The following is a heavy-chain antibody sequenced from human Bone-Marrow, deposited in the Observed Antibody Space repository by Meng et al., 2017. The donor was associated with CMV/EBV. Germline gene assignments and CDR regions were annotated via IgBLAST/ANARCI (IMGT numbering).Heavy chain of an antibody. Sequence: GESLKISCAASGFTFSSYGMHWVRQAPGKGLEWVAFIRYDGSNKYYADSVKGRFTISRDNSKNTLYLQMNSLRAEDTAVYYCAKARFRIQLLDVWGQGNTVTVSS. V-gene: IGHV3-30*02. CDR2: IRYDGSNK. J-gene: IGHJ6*02. CDR3: AKARFRIQLLDV. CDR1: GFTFSSYG. D-gene: IGHD5-18*01.